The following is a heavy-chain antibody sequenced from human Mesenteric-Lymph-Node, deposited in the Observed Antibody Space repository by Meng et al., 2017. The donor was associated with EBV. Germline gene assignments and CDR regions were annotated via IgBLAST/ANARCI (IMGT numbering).Heavy chain of an antibody. CDR3: VRKAYHNYEAFDP. Sequence: QITLKESGPTLVKPXQTLTLTCPFSGFSLSTSGVAVGWVRQPPGKALEWLALIYWDDDKRFSPSLKSRLSITKDTSKNEVILTMTDMDPEDTATYYCVRKAYHNYEAFDPWGQGTLVNVSS. CDR2: IYWDDDK. V-gene: IGHV2-5*02. J-gene: IGHJ5*02. CDR1: GFSLSTSGVA. D-gene: IGHD4-11*01.